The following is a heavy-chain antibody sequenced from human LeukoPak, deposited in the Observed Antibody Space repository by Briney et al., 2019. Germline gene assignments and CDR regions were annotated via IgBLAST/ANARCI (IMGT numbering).Heavy chain of an antibody. V-gene: IGHV4-39*07. CDR2: IYYSGST. D-gene: IGHD2-15*01. CDR1: GDSISSSSSY. CDR3: ARGVGYCSGGRCPFDY. Sequence: SETLSLTCSVSGDSISSSSSYWGWIRQPPGKGLEWIGSIYYSGSTYYNTSLKSRVTISVDTSKNQFSLKLSSVTAADTAVYYCARGVGYCSGGRCPFDYWGRGTQVTVSS. J-gene: IGHJ4*01.